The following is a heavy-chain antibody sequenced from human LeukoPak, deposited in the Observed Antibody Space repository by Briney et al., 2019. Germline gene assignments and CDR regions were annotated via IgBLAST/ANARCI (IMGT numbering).Heavy chain of an antibody. CDR1: GFTFSSYG. D-gene: IGHD3-10*01. Sequence: PGGSLRLSCAASGFTFSSYGMSWLRQAPGKGLEWVSGISGGGDRISYADSVKGRFTISKNTSKNTLYLQLNSLRAEDTAIYYCAKTEYIYGSGSYFQDYWGQGTLVTVSS. CDR2: ISGGGDRI. V-gene: IGHV3-23*01. J-gene: IGHJ4*02. CDR3: AKTEYIYGSGSYFQDY.